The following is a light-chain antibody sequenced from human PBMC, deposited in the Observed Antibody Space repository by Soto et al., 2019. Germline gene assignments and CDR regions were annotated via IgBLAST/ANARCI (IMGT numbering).Light chain of an antibody. CDR1: SSDVGSYNL. CDR2: EGS. V-gene: IGLV2-23*01. Sequence: QSVLTQPASVSGSPGQSITISCTGTSSDVGSYNLVSWYQQHPGKAPKLMIYEGSKRPSGVSNRFSGSKSGNTASLTISGLPAEDEADYYCCSYAGSSPYVFGTGTKVTVL. J-gene: IGLJ1*01. CDR3: CSYAGSSPYV.